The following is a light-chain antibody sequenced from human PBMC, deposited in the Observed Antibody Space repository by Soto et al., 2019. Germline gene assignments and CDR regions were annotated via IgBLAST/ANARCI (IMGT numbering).Light chain of an antibody. CDR2: GAS. J-gene: IGKJ1*01. V-gene: IGKV3-15*01. CDR1: QSISDT. CDR3: QQYNNWPWT. Sequence: ETVMAQSPAALSVSRGVRATLSCRASQSISDTLAWYQQKPGQAPRLLIHGASTRATGFPARFSGSGSGTDFTLTISSLQSEDFAIYYCQQYNNWPWTFGQGTKVDI.